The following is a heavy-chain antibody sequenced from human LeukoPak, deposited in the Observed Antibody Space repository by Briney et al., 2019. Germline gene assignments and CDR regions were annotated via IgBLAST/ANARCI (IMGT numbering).Heavy chain of an antibody. D-gene: IGHD3-22*01. V-gene: IGHV3-23*01. CDR2: ISGSGGST. Sequence: PGGSLRLSCAASGFTFSSYAMSWVRQAPGKGLEWVSAISGSGGSTYYADSVEGRFTISRDNSKNTLHLQMNSLRAEDTAVYYCAKDPGYYDSSGYYKYWGQGTLVTVSS. J-gene: IGHJ4*02. CDR3: AKDPGYYDSSGYYKY. CDR1: GFTFSSYA.